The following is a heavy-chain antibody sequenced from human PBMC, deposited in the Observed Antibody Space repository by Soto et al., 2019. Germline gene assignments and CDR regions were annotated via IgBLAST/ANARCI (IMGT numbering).Heavy chain of an antibody. J-gene: IGHJ4*02. V-gene: IGHV1-18*01. D-gene: IGHD6-13*01. CDR3: ARDLGQQLFDY. CDR1: GYTFTSYG. CDR2: ISAYNGNK. Sequence: QVQLVQSGAEVKKPGASVKVSCKASGYTFTSYGISWVRQAPGQGLEWMGWISAYNGNKKYAQKLQGRVTMTTDTSTITDYMELRSLRSDDTAVYYCARDLGQQLFDYWGQGTLVTVSS.